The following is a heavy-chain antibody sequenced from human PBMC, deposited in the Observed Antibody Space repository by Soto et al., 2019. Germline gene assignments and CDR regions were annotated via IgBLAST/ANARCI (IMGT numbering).Heavy chain of an antibody. CDR2: VSGSGGTT. CDR1: GLSLSGYA. V-gene: IGHV3-23*01. J-gene: IGHJ5*01. CDR3: AKDGRRVGPTLNWLDS. D-gene: IGHD1-26*01. Sequence: EVHLMESGGGLVQPGESLRLSCVVSGLSLSGYALSWVRQAPGKGLEWVSAVSGSGGTTYYADSVKGRFTISRDNSKNPLYLQMNGLRVEDTAKYFCAKDGRRVGPTLNWLDSWGQGTQVTVTS.